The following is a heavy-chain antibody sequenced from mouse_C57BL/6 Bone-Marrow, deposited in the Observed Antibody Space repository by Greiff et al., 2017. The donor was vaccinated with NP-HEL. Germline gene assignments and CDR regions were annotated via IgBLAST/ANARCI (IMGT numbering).Heavy chain of an antibody. CDR2: FSNLAYSI. CDR3: ARQTTVVPYWYFDV. D-gene: IGHD1-1*01. CDR1: GFTFSDYG. V-gene: IGHV5-15*01. Sequence: DVMLVESGGGLVQPGGSLKLSCAASGFTFSDYGMAWVRQAPRKGPEWVAFFSNLAYSIYYADTVTGRFTISRENAKNTLYLEMSSLRSEDTAMYYCARQTTVVPYWYFDVWGTGTTVTVSS. J-gene: IGHJ1*03.